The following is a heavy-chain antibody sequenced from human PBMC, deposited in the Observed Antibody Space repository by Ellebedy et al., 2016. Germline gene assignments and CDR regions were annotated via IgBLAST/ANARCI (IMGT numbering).Heavy chain of an antibody. Sequence: GESLKISCVASGFAVSTNYMYWVRQSPGKGLEWVSVIYSDEGTYYTDSVKGRFTFSRDSSKNTLYLQMNSLRADDTAVYFCARGYNDYDSGPLDLWGQGTQVTVSS. CDR1: GFAVSTNY. CDR2: IYSDEGT. D-gene: IGHD3-22*01. V-gene: IGHV3-66*01. CDR3: ARGYNDYDSGPLDL. J-gene: IGHJ5*02.